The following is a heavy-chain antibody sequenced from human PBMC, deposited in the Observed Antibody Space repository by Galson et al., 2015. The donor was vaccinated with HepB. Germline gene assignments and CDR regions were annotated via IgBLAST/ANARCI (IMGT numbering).Heavy chain of an antibody. CDR2: ISRKSNYI. Sequence: SLSLSCAGSGFTFKTYRMNWVRQAPGKGLEWDSSISRKSNYIYYADSVKGRFTILRDNAKNSLFLQMNSLRAEDTAVYFCARPPVGDPDSGTPLYYFDSWGQGTLVIVSS. J-gene: IGHJ4*02. CDR1: GFTFKTYR. CDR3: ARPPVGDPDSGTPLYYFDS. V-gene: IGHV3-21*01. D-gene: IGHD3-10*01.